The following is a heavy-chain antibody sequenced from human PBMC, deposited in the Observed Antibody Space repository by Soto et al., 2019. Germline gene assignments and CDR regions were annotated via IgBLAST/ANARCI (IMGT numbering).Heavy chain of an antibody. CDR3: ARGEVVSASYYGMDV. D-gene: IGHD2-15*01. CDR2: IYYSGST. V-gene: IGHV4-31*03. J-gene: IGHJ6*02. CDR1: GGSISSGGYY. Sequence: QVQLQESGPGLVKPSQTLSLTCTVSGGSISSGGYYWSWIRQHPGKGLEWIGYIYYSGSTYYNPYLPSRVTISVDTSKNQFSLKLSSVTAADTAVYYCARGEVVSASYYGMDVWGQGTTVTVSS.